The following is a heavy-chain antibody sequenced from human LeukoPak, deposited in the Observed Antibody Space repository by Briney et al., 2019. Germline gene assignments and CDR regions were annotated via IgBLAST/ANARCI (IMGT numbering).Heavy chain of an antibody. CDR3: ARHSYYYGSGSGTDAFDI. Sequence: SETLSLTCTVSGGSISSYYWSWIRQPPGKGLEWIGYIYYSGSTNYNPSLKSRVTISVDTSKNQFSLKLSSVTAADTAVYYCARHSYYYGSGSGTDAFDIWGQGTMVTVSS. D-gene: IGHD3-10*01. CDR2: IYYSGST. CDR1: GGSISSYY. V-gene: IGHV4-59*08. J-gene: IGHJ3*02.